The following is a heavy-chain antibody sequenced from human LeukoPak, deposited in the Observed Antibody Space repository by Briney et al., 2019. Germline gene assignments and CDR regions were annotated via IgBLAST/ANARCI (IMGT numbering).Heavy chain of an antibody. Sequence: SVKVSCKASGGTFSSYAISWVRQAPGQGLEWMGGIIPIFGTANYAQKFQGRVTITADKSTSTAYMELSSLRSEDTAVYYCATEDRRKKTGTTVYWGQGTLVTVSS. CDR1: GGTFSSYA. V-gene: IGHV1-69*06. D-gene: IGHD1-1*01. CDR3: ATEDRRKKTGTTVY. CDR2: IIPIFGTA. J-gene: IGHJ4*02.